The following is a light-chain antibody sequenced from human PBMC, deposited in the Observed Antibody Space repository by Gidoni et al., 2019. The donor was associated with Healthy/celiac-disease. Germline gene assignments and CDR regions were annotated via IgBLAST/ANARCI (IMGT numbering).Light chain of an antibody. Sequence: SYELTQPPSVSVSPGLTASITCSGDKVGDKYACWYQQKPGQAPVLVIYQDSKRPSRIPERFSGSNSGNTATLTISGTQAMDEADYYCQAWDSSTAVFGTGTKVTVL. CDR2: QDS. V-gene: IGLV3-1*01. CDR1: KVGDKY. J-gene: IGLJ1*01. CDR3: QAWDSSTAV.